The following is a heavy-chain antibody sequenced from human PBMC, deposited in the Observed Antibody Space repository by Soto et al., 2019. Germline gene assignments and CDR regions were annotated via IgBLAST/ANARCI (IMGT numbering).Heavy chain of an antibody. CDR2: IYPGDSDT. Sequence: WESLKISCKGSGYSFTSYWIGWVRQMPGKGLEWMGIIYPGDSDTRYSPSFQGQVTISADKSISTAYLQWSSLKASDTAMYYCARHTKGSSGWYQYYYYGMDVWGQGTTVTVSS. J-gene: IGHJ6*02. CDR3: ARHTKGSSGWYQYYYYGMDV. CDR1: GYSFTSYW. D-gene: IGHD6-19*01. V-gene: IGHV5-51*01.